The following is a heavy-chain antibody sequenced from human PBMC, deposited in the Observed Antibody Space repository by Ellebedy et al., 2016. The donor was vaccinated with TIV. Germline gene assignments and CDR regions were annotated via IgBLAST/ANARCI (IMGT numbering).Heavy chain of an antibody. D-gene: IGHD3-10*01. V-gene: IGHV4-59*08. Sequence: SETLSLTXTVSGGSISNYYWSWFRQPPGKRLEWIAHIYYNGNTNYNPSLKSRVTISVATSENQFSLRPTSVTAADTAVYYCARHFNSGTYPLDYWGPGTLVTVSS. CDR1: GGSISNYY. CDR3: ARHFNSGTYPLDY. CDR2: IYYNGNT. J-gene: IGHJ4*02.